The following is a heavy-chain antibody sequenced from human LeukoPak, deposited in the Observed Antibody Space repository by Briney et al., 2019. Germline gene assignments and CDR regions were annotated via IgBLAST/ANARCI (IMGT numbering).Heavy chain of an antibody. CDR3: ARIKSRDGYNYGDY. V-gene: IGHV1-69*04. CDR2: IIPILGIA. D-gene: IGHD5-24*01. Sequence: SVKVSCKASGGTFSSYAISWVRQAPGQGLEWMGRIIPILGIANYAQKFQGRVTITADKSKNTAYMELSRLRSEDTVVYYCARIKSRDGYNYGDYWGQGTLVTVSS. J-gene: IGHJ4*02. CDR1: GGTFSSYA.